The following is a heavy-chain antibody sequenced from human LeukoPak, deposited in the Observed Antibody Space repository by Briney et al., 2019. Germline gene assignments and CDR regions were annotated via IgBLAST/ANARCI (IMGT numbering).Heavy chain of an antibody. CDR3: ARAGGLGDIDY. V-gene: IGHV3-74*01. Sequence: GGSLRLSCADSGFTFSSYWMHWVRQAPGKGLVWVSRINSDGSTTTYADSVKGRFTISRDNAKNTLYLQMNSLRAVDTAVYYCARAGGLGDIDYWGQGTLVTVSS. J-gene: IGHJ4*02. CDR1: GFTFSSYW. CDR2: INSDGSTT. D-gene: IGHD3-10*01.